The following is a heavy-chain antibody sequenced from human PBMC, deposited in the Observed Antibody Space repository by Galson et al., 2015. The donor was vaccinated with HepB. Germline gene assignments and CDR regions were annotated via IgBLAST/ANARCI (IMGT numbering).Heavy chain of an antibody. J-gene: IGHJ3*02. V-gene: IGHV5-10-1*01. Sequence: QSGAEVKKPGESLRISCKGSGYSFTTYWISWVRQMPGKGLEWMGRIDPSDSYTNYSPSFQGHVTISADKSISTAYLQWSSLKASDTAMYYCARRLSVSSWYERDDAFDIWGQGTMVTVSS. CDR3: ARRLSVSSWYERDDAFDI. CDR1: GYSFTTYW. CDR2: IDPSDSYT. D-gene: IGHD6-13*01.